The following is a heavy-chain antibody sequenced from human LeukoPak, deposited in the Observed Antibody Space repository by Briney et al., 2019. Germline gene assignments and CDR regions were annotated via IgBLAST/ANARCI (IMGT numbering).Heavy chain of an antibody. Sequence: GASVTVSCKVSGYTLTELSMHWVRQAPGKGLEWMGGFDPEDGETIYAQKFQGRVTMTEDTSTDTAYMELSSLRSEDTAVYYCATDLDCSSTSCSYYYYGMDVWGQGTTVTVSS. V-gene: IGHV1-24*01. D-gene: IGHD2-2*01. CDR3: ATDLDCSSTSCSYYYYGMDV. CDR1: GYTLTELS. CDR2: FDPEDGET. J-gene: IGHJ6*02.